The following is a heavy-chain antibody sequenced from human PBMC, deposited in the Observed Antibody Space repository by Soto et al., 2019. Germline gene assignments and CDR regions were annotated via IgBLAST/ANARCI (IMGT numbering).Heavy chain of an antibody. J-gene: IGHJ6*02. CDR3: ARDDYGGNEGYNYYGMDV. CDR2: IIPIFGTA. D-gene: IGHD4-17*01. CDR1: GGTFSSYA. Sequence: QVQLVQSGAEVKKPGSSVKVSCKASGGTFSSYAISWVRQAPGQGLEWMGGIIPIFGTANYAQKVQGRVTITADESTSTAYMELSSLRSEDTAVYYCARDDYGGNEGYNYYGMDVWGQGTTVTVSS. V-gene: IGHV1-69*01.